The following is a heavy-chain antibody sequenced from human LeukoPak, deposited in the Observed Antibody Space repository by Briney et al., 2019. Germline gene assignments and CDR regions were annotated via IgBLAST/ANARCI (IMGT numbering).Heavy chain of an antibody. D-gene: IGHD5-18*01. Sequence: PSETLSLTCTVSGGSISSSSYYWGWIRQPPGKGLEWIGSIYYSGSTYYNPSLKSRVTISVDTSKNQFSLKLSSVTAADTAVYYCARDQVKEDTAMEFDYWGQGTLVTVSS. CDR3: ARDQVKEDTAMEFDY. CDR1: GGSISSSSYY. V-gene: IGHV4-39*07. CDR2: IYYSGST. J-gene: IGHJ4*02.